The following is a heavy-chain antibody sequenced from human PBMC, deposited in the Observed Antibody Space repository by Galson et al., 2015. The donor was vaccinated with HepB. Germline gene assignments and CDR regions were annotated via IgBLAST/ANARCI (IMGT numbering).Heavy chain of an antibody. J-gene: IGHJ6*02. D-gene: IGHD1-26*01. CDR2: IFYTGST. V-gene: IGHV4-59*01. CDR3: ARVQWDLLPRPMYGADV. Sequence: SETLSLTCTVSGGSISTYFWSWIRQPPGKGLEWIGYIFYTGSTNYNPSLKSRVTISVDTSKNQFSLKLSSVTAADTAVYYCARVQWDLLPRPMYGADVWGQGTTVTVSS. CDR1: GGSISTYF.